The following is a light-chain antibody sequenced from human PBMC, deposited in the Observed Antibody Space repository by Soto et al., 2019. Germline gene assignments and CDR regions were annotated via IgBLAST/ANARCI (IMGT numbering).Light chain of an antibody. CDR3: CSYTRSGTLI. CDR1: SGDIGDYNY. CDR2: EVS. J-gene: IGLJ1*01. Sequence: QSVLTQPASVSGSPGQSITISCVGTSGDIGDYNYVSWYQQHPGKVPKVIIYEVSNRTSGVSYRFSGTKSGNTASLSVSGLQAEDEADYYCCSYTRSGTLIFGTGTKVTVL. V-gene: IGLV2-14*01.